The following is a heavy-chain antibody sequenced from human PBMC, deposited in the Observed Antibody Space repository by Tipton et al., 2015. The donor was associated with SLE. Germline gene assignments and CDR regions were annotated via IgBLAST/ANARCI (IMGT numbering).Heavy chain of an antibody. V-gene: IGHV1-69*01. J-gene: IGHJ6*03. CDR3: VRGVEEPYYRDD. D-gene: IGHD5-24*01. CDR1: GFTLTDYD. CDR2: IIPILGTA. Sequence: VQLVQSGAEVKKPGASVKVSCKASGFTLTDYDINWVRQTKGQGLEWMGGIIPILGTANYAQKFQGRVTITTDEFTTTGYMELSSLTSEDTAVYYCVRGVEEPYYRDDWGKGTTVTVSS.